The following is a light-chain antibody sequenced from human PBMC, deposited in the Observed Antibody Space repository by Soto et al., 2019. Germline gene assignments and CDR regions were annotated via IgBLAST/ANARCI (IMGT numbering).Light chain of an antibody. J-gene: IGKJ2*01. Sequence: DIQMTQSPSTLSASVGDRVTITCRASQSISSWLAWYQQKPGKAPKLLIYKASSLESGVPSRFSGSGSGTEFTLTISSLQPDDFATCFCQQYSSYPYTFGQGTKLEIK. CDR2: KAS. V-gene: IGKV1-5*03. CDR1: QSISSW. CDR3: QQYSSYPYT.